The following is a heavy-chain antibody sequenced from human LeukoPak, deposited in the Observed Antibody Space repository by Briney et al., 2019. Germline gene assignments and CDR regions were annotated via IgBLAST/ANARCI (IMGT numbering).Heavy chain of an antibody. J-gene: IGHJ4*02. V-gene: IGHV3-48*04. D-gene: IGHD3-10*01. CDR1: GFTFSSYS. CDR3: ARDPAFGIDY. Sequence: GGSLRLSCAASGFTFSSYSMNWVRQAPGKGLEWVSYISSSGSTIYYADSVKGRFTISRDNAKNSLYLQMNSLRAEDTAVYYCARDPAFGIDYWGQGTLVTVSS. CDR2: ISSSGSTI.